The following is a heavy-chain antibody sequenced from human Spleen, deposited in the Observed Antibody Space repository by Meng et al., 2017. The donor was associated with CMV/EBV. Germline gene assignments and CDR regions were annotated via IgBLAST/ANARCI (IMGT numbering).Heavy chain of an antibody. D-gene: IGHD1-7*01. CDR1: GYTFTTYS. CDR3: ARGSWNYDF. V-gene: IGHV1-18*01. J-gene: IGHJ4*02. CDR2: ISPYNGNT. Sequence: ASVKVSCKASGYTFTTYSITWVRQAPGQGLEWMGWISPYNGNTEDAQKFQGRVTMTTDTSTSTAYMEVRSLTSDDTAMYYCARGSWNYDFWGRGTLVTVSS.